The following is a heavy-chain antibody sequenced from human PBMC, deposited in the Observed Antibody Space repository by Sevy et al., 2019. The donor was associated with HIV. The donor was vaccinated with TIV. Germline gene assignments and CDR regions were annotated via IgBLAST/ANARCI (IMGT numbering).Heavy chain of an antibody. CDR1: GYTFTRYT. D-gene: IGHD3-10*01. Sequence: ASVKVSCKTSGYTFTRYTMNWVRQAPGQGLEWMGWINTDTGNPTYAQGFTGRFVFSFDTSVNTAYLQISSLRAEDTAIYYCASWAYYGSGYNWFDPWGQGTLVTVSS. V-gene: IGHV7-4-1*02. J-gene: IGHJ5*02. CDR2: INTDTGNP. CDR3: ASWAYYGSGYNWFDP.